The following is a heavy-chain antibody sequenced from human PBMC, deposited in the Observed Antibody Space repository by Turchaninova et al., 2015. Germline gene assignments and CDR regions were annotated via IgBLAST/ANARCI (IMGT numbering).Heavy chain of an antibody. D-gene: IGHD6-19*01. CDR1: GFTFSNTW. CDR2: MKSKTDGGTT. Sequence: EVQLVESGGGLVKRGGSVSLACAAFGFTFSNTWGSWFPQAPEKVMEWVGSMKSKTDGGTTDYASPVKGRFTISRDDSKNTLYLKMNSLKTEDTAVYYCTTRWSVAKGRWFDPWAREPWSPSPQ. J-gene: IGHJ5*02. CDR3: TTRWSVAKGRWFDP. V-gene: IGHV3-15*01.